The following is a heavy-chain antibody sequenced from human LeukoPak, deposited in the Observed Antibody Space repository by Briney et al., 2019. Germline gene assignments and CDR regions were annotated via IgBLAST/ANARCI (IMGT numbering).Heavy chain of an antibody. CDR3: VIWGDYDVLTGYYVPDY. Sequence: GASLRLSCVASGFTFSNYAMSWVRQAPGKGLEWVSAITGSGTSTYYADSLKGRFTTSRDNSKNTVFLQMNSLRHEDTAIYYCVIWGDYDVLTGYYVPDYWGQGTLVTVSS. CDR1: GFTFSNYA. J-gene: IGHJ4*02. V-gene: IGHV3-23*01. D-gene: IGHD3-9*01. CDR2: ITGSGTST.